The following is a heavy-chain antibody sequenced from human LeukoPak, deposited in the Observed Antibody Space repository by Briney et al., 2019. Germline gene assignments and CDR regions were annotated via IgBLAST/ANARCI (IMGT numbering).Heavy chain of an antibody. CDR3: AKDQAALLFSAYCYYYGMDV. V-gene: IGHV3-23*01. CDR1: GFTFSSYA. J-gene: IGHJ6*02. Sequence: PGGSLRLSCAASGFTFSSYAMSWVRQAPGKGLEWVSAISGSGGSTYYADSVKGRFTISRDNSKNTLYLQMNSLRAEDTAVYYCAKDQAALLFSAYCYYYGMDVWGQGTTVTVSS. D-gene: IGHD6-13*01. CDR2: ISGSGGST.